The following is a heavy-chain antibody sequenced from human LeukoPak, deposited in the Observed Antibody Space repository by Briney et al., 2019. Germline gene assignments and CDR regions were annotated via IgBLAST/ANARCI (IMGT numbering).Heavy chain of an antibody. J-gene: IGHJ3*02. CDR2: INSDGSST. CDR1: GFTFSIYW. Sequence: GGSLRLSCGASGFTFSIYWMHWVRQAPGKGLVWVSRINSDGSSTNYADSVKGRFTISRDNAKNTLSLQMNSLGAEDTAVYYCAKDRGDYYDSSGYYSGGFDIWGQGTMVTVSS. CDR3: AKDRGDYYDSSGYYSGGFDI. V-gene: IGHV3-74*01. D-gene: IGHD3-22*01.